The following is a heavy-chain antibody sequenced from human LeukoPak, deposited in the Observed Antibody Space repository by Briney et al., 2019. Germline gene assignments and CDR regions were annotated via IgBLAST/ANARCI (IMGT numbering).Heavy chain of an antibody. CDR2: IYYSGST. J-gene: IGHJ4*02. CDR3: ASELGKSRYFDY. Sequence: SETLSLTRTVSGVSISSSIYYWGGTRHPPGKGLEWIGSIYYSGSTYYNPSPKRRVTISVDTSKNQFSLKLSSVTAADTAVYYCASELGKSRYFDYWGQGTLVTVSS. CDR1: GVSISSSIYY. D-gene: IGHD7-27*01. V-gene: IGHV4-39*01.